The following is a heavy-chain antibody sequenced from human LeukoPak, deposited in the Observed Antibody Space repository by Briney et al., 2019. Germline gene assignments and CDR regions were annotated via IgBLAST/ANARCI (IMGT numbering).Heavy chain of an antibody. CDR3: GIGVTSPDC. J-gene: IGHJ4*02. CDR1: GFTFNNYA. CDR2: ISGGGGTT. V-gene: IGHV3-23*01. D-gene: IGHD2-21*02. Sequence: PGGSLRLSCAASGFTFNNYAMSWVRQAPGKGLEWVSSISGGGGTTWYVNFAKGRFTISRDNSQSTLYLQENGLKDGETAVYLWGIGVTSPDCWGQGTLVTVSS.